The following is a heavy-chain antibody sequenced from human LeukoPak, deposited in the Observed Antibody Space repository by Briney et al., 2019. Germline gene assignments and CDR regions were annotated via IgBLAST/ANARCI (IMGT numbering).Heavy chain of an antibody. Sequence: GGSLRLSCAASGFTFGTYWMSWVRQAPGKGLEWVANIKQDGSGEFCVDSVKGRFTFSRDNAKKSLYLQMNSLRAEDTAVYYCARGKVHDYWGQGTLVTVSS. CDR1: GFTFGTYW. CDR2: IKQDGSGE. V-gene: IGHV3-7*01. J-gene: IGHJ4*02. CDR3: ARGKVHDY.